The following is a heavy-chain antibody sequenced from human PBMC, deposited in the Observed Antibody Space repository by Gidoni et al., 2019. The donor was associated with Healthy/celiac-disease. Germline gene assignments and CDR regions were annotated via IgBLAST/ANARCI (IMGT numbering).Heavy chain of an antibody. Sequence: QVQLVQSGAEVTKPGASVKVSCKASGYTFTSYDINWVRQATGQGLEWMGWMNPNSGNTGYAQKFQGRVTMTRNTSISTAYMELSSLRSEDTAVYYCARSGTIAAAGPYYYYYYMDVWGKGTTVTVSS. D-gene: IGHD6-13*01. CDR2: MNPNSGNT. CDR1: GYTFTSYD. J-gene: IGHJ6*03. V-gene: IGHV1-8*01. CDR3: ARSGTIAAAGPYYYYYYMDV.